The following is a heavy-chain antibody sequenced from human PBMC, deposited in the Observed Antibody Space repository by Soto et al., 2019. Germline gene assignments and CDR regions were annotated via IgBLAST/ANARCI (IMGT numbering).Heavy chain of an antibody. Sequence: EVQLLESGGGLIQPGWSLRLSCEASGFSFGTYGMGWVRQAPGQGLEWVSTITGVNTYYAASVRGRFTISRDNYKNTLYLQMSSVRAEDTALYYCAKDKERGGYDSDFDSWGQGTLVTVSS. D-gene: IGHD3-3*01. CDR2: ITGVNT. V-gene: IGHV3-23*01. J-gene: IGHJ4*02. CDR1: GFSFGTYG. CDR3: AKDKERGGYDSDFDS.